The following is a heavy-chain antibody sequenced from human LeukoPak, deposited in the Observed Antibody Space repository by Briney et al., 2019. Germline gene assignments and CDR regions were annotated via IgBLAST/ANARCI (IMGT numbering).Heavy chain of an antibody. D-gene: IGHD2-2*01. CDR3: ARICSSRSCQADY. CDR2: IYYSGST. V-gene: IGHV4-59*08. Sequence: SETLSLTCTVSGGSISSYYWSWIRQPPGKGLEWIGYIYYSGSTNYNPSLKSRVIISVDTSKNQFSLKLSSATAADTAVYYCARICSSRSCQADYWGQGTLVVVSS. J-gene: IGHJ4*02. CDR1: GGSISSYY.